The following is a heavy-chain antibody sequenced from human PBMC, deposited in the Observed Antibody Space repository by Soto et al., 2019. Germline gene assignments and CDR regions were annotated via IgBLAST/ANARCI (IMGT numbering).Heavy chain of an antibody. CDR1: GDSITSSTYY. J-gene: IGHJ4*02. D-gene: IGHD1-7*01. CDR2: IYSSGNT. Sequence: SETLCLTCTVPGDSITSSTYYWGWISQPPGKGLEWIGTIYSSGNTYDNPSLKSRITMSVDTSKDLFSLRLSSVAAADTAVYYCASHMTGTEGWPFYYLGQGTLATGSS. V-gene: IGHV4-39*01. CDR3: ASHMTGTEGWPFYY.